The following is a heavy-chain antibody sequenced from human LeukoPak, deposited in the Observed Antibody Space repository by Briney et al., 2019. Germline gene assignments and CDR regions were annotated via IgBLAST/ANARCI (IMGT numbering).Heavy chain of an antibody. D-gene: IGHD4-17*01. CDR1: GYPFSSYW. J-gene: IGHJ4*02. CDR2: IHSADSHT. V-gene: IGHV5-51*01. Sequence: GESLKISCKGSGYPFSSYWIGWVRQMPGKGLEWMGIIHSADSHTKYSPSFQGQVTISADKSISTAYLQWSGLRASDTAMYYCAGARHGDYRWDYWGQGTLVTVSS. CDR3: AGARHGDYRWDY.